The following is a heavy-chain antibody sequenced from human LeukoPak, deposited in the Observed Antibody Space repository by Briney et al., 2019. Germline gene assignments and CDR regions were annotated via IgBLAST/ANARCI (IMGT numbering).Heavy chain of an antibody. CDR3: ARVNDFIPY. J-gene: IGHJ4*02. CDR2: ISGSGYST. V-gene: IGHV3-23*01. D-gene: IGHD3-3*01. Sequence: GGSLRLSCAASGFPFSSYAMSWVRQAPGKGLEWVSGISGSGYSTYYADSVKGRFTISRDNSKNTLYLQMNSLRDEDTAVYYCARVNDFIPYWGQGTLVTVSS. CDR1: GFPFSSYA.